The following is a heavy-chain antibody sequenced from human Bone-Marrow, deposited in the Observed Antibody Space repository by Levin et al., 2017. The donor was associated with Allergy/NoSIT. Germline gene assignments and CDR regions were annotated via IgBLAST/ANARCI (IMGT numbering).Heavy chain of an antibody. CDR2: ISQDGRSK. D-gene: IGHD3-3*01. J-gene: IGHJ4*02. CDR1: GFTFSDSA. CDR3: VRVGDDVWSGYFDF. Sequence: PSETLSLTCAVSGFTFSDSAMHWVRQAPGKGLEWVAVISQDGRSKFYPDTVKGRFNISRDNSKNTLFLQMNNLRAEDTAVYYCVRVGDDVWSGYFDFWGQGTLVTVSS. V-gene: IGHV3-30*04.